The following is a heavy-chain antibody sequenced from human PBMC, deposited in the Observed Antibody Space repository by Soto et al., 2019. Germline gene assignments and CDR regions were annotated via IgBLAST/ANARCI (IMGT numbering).Heavy chain of an antibody. D-gene: IGHD2-21*02. CDR1: GFTFNNYA. Sequence: QLGGSLRLSCAASGFTFNNYAMSWFRQAPGKGLEWVSAISSSGYSTYYADSVKGRFTISRDNSKNTVYLQMNNLRAEDTAVYYCAKGSVVVAAKFDSWGQGTLVTVSS. CDR2: ISSSGYST. V-gene: IGHV3-23*01. CDR3: AKGSVVVAAKFDS. J-gene: IGHJ4*02.